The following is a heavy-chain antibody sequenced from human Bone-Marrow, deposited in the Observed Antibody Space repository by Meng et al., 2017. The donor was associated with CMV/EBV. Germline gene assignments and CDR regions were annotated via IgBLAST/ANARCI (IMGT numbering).Heavy chain of an antibody. Sequence: TSGVGCGWLRQPPGQAMEWRALTYRNDDKRYSPSMKRRLTRINDTSKNQVVITMTNMDPVNTDKYYCARARRKGRFLEWLLSQYYFDYWGQGTLVTVSS. D-gene: IGHD3-3*01. CDR1: TSGVG. J-gene: IGHJ4*02. CDR2: TYRNDDK. V-gene: IGHV2-5*01. CDR3: ARARRKGRFLEWLLSQYYFDY.